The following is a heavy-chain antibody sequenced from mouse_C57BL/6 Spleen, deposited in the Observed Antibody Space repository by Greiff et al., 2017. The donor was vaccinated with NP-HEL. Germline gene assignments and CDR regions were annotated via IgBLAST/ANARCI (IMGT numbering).Heavy chain of an antibody. CDR3: ARSSSIYYEGDY. Sequence: EVQLQESGPVLVKPGASVKMSCKASGYTFTDYYMNWVKQSHGKSLEWIGVINPYNGGTSYNQKFQGKATLTVDKSSSTAYMELNSLPSAYSAVYYCARSSSIYYEGDYWGQGTTLTVSS. J-gene: IGHJ2*01. D-gene: IGHD2-4*01. V-gene: IGHV1-19*01. CDR1: GYTFTDYY. CDR2: INPYNGGT.